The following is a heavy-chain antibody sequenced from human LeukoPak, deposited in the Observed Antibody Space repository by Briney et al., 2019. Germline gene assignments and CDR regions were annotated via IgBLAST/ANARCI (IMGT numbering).Heavy chain of an antibody. Sequence: GGSLRLSCAASGFTFSDYDMHWVRQATGKGLEWVSAIGTAGDTYYTGSVKGRFTISRENAKNSLYLQMNSLRAGDTAGYYCARVAKERVGGVYYFDYWGQGTLVTVSS. J-gene: IGHJ4*02. CDR3: ARVAKERVGGVYYFDY. CDR2: IGTAGDT. D-gene: IGHD1-1*01. V-gene: IGHV3-13*01. CDR1: GFTFSDYD.